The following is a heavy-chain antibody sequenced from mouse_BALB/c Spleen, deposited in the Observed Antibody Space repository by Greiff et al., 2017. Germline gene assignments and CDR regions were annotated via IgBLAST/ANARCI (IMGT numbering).Heavy chain of an antibody. V-gene: IGHV5-17*02. CDR2: ISSGSSTI. J-gene: IGHJ3*01. CDR1: GFTFSSFG. CDR3: ARQGITTGFAY. Sequence: EVKLVESGGGLVQPGGSRKLSCAASGFTFSSFGVHWVRQAPEKGLEWVAYISSGSSTIYYADTVKGRFTISRDNAKNTLYLQMSSLRSEDTAMYYCARQGITTGFAYWGQGTLVTVSA. D-gene: IGHD2-4*01.